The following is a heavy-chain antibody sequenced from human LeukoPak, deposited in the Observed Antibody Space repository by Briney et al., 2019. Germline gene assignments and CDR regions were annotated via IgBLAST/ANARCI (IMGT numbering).Heavy chain of an antibody. J-gene: IGHJ5*02. CDR2: ISSSSSYI. CDR1: GFTFSSYS. CDR3: ARDADDYGDSP. D-gene: IGHD4-17*01. Sequence: GGSLRLSCAASGFTFSSYSMNWVRQAPGKGLEWVSSISSSSSYIYYADSVKGRFTISRDNAKNSLYLQMNSLRAEDTAVYYCARDADDYGDSPWGQGTLVTVSS. V-gene: IGHV3-21*01.